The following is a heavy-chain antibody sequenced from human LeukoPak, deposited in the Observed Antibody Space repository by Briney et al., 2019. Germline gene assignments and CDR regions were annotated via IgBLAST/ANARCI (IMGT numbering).Heavy chain of an antibody. Sequence: GGSLRLSCAASGFTFSSYEMNWVRQAPGKGLEWVSYISSSGSTIYYADSVKGRFTISRDNAKNSLYLQMNSLRAEDTAFYYCARGRFSGSVLFDYWGQGTLVTVSS. CDR2: ISSSGSTI. D-gene: IGHD1-1*01. V-gene: IGHV3-48*03. CDR3: ARGRFSGSVLFDY. CDR1: GFTFSSYE. J-gene: IGHJ4*02.